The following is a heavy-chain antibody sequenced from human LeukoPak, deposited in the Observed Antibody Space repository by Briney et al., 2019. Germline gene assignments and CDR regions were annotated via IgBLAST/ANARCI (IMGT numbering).Heavy chain of an antibody. V-gene: IGHV5-51*01. J-gene: IGHJ6*03. CDR2: IYPGDSDT. D-gene: IGHD3-3*01. CDR3: ARLWEWLDLDYYYYYYMDV. Sequence: GESLKISCKGSGYSFTSYWIGWVRQMPGKGLEWMGIIYPGDSDTRYSPSFQGQVTTSADKSISTAYLQWSSLKASDTAMYYCARLWEWLDLDYYYYYYMDVWGKGTTVTVSS. CDR1: GYSFTSYW.